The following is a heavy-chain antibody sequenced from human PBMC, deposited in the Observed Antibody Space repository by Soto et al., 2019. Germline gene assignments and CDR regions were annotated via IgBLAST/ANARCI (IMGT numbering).Heavy chain of an antibody. J-gene: IGHJ6*02. CDR2: IIPIFGTE. D-gene: IGHD6-13*01. Sequence: QVQLVQSGAEVKKPGSSVRVSCKASGGTFSSYAISWVRQAPGQGLEWMGGIIPIFGTENYAQKFQGRVTITADEATSTAYMELSSLRSEDTAVYYCARDRIAGSKYYYGMDVWGQGTTVTVSS. CDR1: GGTFSSYA. V-gene: IGHV1-69*01. CDR3: ARDRIAGSKYYYGMDV.